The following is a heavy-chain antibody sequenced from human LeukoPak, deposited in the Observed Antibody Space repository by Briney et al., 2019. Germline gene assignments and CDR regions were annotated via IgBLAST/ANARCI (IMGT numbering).Heavy chain of an antibody. CDR2: IYSSVNT. CDR3: ARVDYGGDYFDY. J-gene: IGHJ4*02. V-gene: IGHV4-59*01. Sequence: PSETLSLTCTVSGGSISGYYWSWIRQPPGKGLEWIGYIYSSVNTVYNPSLKSRVTISLDTSKNQFSLKLSSVTAADTAVYYCARVDYGGDYFDYWGQGTLVTVSS. D-gene: IGHD4-17*01. CDR1: GGSISGYY.